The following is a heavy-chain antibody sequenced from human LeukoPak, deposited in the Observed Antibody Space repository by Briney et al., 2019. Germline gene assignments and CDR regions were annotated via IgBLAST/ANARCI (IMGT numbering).Heavy chain of an antibody. Sequence: ASVKVSCKASGDTFSSYAISWVRQAPGQGLEWMGWIIPIFGTANYAQKFQGRVTITADESTSTAYMELSSLRSEDTAVYYCAREGVVVPAAIPSFDYWGQGTLVTVSS. CDR1: GDTFSSYA. V-gene: IGHV1-69*13. CDR2: IIPIFGTA. J-gene: IGHJ4*02. D-gene: IGHD2-2*01. CDR3: AREGVVVPAAIPSFDY.